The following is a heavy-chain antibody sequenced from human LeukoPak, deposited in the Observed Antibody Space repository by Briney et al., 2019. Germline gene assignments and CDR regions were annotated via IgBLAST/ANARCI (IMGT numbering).Heavy chain of an antibody. Sequence: ASLKVSCKASGYTFTGYYMHWVRQAPGQGLEWMGWINPNSGGTNYAQKFQGRVTMTRDTSISTAYMELSRLRSDDTAVYYCARLYCSGGSCYPPYYFDYWGQGTLVTVSS. CDR2: INPNSGGT. V-gene: IGHV1-2*02. D-gene: IGHD2-15*01. J-gene: IGHJ4*02. CDR3: ARLYCSGGSCYPPYYFDY. CDR1: GYTFTGYY.